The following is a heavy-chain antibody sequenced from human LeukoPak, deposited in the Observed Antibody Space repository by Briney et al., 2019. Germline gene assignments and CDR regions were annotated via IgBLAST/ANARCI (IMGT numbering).Heavy chain of an antibody. J-gene: IGHJ5*02. CDR2: INPNSGGT. CDR3: ARDPWIQLWTTTGRGNWFDP. V-gene: IGHV1-2*02. CDR1: GYTFTGYY. D-gene: IGHD5-18*01. Sequence: GASVKVSCKASGYTFTGYYMHWVRQAPGQRLEWMGWINPNSGGTNYAQKFQGRVTMTRDTSISTAYMELSRLRSDDTGVYYCARDPWIQLWTTTGRGNWFDPWGQGTLVTVSS.